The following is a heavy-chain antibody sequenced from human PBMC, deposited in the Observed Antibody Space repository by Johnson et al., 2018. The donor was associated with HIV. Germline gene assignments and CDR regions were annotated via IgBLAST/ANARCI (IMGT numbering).Heavy chain of an antibody. V-gene: IGHV3-66*01. J-gene: IGHJ3*01. CDR2: IYSGGGT. CDR3: ARGCRDGYTCDVFDV. D-gene: IGHD5-24*01. Sequence: VQLVESGGGLVQPGGSLRLSCSASGFSFDSFWMTWVRQAPGKGLEWVSVIYSGGGTKYADSVTGRFIISRDNSKNTLYLQMNSLRAEDTAVYFCARGCRDGYTCDVFDVWGQGTGVTVSS. CDR1: GFSFDSFW.